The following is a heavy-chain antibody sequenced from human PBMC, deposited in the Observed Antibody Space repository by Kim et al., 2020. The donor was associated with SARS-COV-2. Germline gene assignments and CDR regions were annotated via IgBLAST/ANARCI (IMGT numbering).Heavy chain of an antibody. V-gene: IGHV4-34*01. CDR2: HSGST. CDR3: ARGYKATVGF. J-gene: IGHJ4*02. Sequence: HSGSTKSNPSLKSRVTISVDTSKNQFSLRLTSVTAADTAVYYCARGYKATVGFWGQGTLVTVSS. D-gene: IGHD4-17*01.